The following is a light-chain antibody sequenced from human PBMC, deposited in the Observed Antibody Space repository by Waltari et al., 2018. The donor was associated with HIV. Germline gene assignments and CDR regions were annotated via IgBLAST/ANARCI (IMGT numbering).Light chain of an antibody. Sequence: SYELTQPPSVSVSPGQTARITCSGDELPKQYAYWYQQKPGQAPILVIYKDNERPSGIPELFSGSSSGTTVTLTSSGVQAEDEADYYCQSADNSGTWVFGGGTKLTVL. J-gene: IGLJ3*02. CDR3: QSADNSGTWV. CDR1: ELPKQY. V-gene: IGLV3-25*03. CDR2: KDN.